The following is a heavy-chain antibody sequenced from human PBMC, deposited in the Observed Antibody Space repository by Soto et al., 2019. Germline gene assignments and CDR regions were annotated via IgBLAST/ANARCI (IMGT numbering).Heavy chain of an antibody. CDR2: LRYDGSNK. D-gene: IGHD3-3*01. V-gene: IGHV3-30*02. Sequence: GGSLRLSCAASGFRFSGFGMHWVRQAPGKGLEWVAILRYDGSNKYYADSVKGRFTISRDNSQNTLYLQMDSLRAEDTAVYYCARDSTYYDFWSGSTRWFDPWGQGTLVTVSS. CDR3: ARDSTYYDFWSGSTRWFDP. J-gene: IGHJ5*02. CDR1: GFRFSGFG.